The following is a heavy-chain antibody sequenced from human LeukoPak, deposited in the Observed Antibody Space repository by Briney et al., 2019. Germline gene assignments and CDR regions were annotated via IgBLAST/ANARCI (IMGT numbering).Heavy chain of an antibody. CDR3: ARHLGIAVAGHFDY. D-gene: IGHD6-19*01. J-gene: IGHJ4*02. Sequence: PSETLSLTCAVYGGSFSGYYWNWIRQPPGKGLEWIGEINHSGSTNYNPSLKSRVTISVDTSKNQFSLKLSSVTAADTAVYYCARHLGIAVAGHFDYWGQGTLVTVSS. CDR2: INHSGST. V-gene: IGHV4-34*01. CDR1: GGSFSGYY.